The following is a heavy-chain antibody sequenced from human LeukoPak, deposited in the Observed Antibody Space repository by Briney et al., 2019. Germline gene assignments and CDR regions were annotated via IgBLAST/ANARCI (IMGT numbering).Heavy chain of an antibody. D-gene: IGHD2-15*01. CDR2: INHSGST. J-gene: IGHJ4*02. Sequence: SETLSLTCAVYGGSFSGYYWSWIRQPPGKGLEWIGEINHSGSTNYNPSLKSRVTISVDTSKNQFSLKLSSVTAADTAVYYCARTRYCSCGSCYSMWTRWGQGNLGTGSS. CDR1: GGSFSGYY. CDR3: ARTRYCSCGSCYSMWTR. V-gene: IGHV4-34*01.